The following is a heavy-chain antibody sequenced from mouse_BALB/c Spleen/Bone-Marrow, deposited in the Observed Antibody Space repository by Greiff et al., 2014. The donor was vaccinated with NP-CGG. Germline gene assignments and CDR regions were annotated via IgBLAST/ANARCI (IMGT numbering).Heavy chain of an antibody. CDR2: INPDSSTI. D-gene: IGHD1-1*01. J-gene: IGHJ3*01. Sequence: EVQLQESGGGLVQPGGSLKLSCAASGFDFSRYWMSWVRQAPGKGLEWIGEINPDSSTINYTPSLKDKFIISRDNAKNTLYLQMSKVRSEDTALHYCSRLYYYGNFAYWGQGTLVTVSA. CDR3: SRLYYYGNFAY. V-gene: IGHV4-1*02. CDR1: GFDFSRYW.